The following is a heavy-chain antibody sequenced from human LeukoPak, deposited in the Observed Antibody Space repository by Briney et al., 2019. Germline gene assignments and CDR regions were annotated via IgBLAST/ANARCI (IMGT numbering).Heavy chain of an antibody. CDR1: GGSISSSSYY. CDR3: ARVRGSGYYRTYYMDV. D-gene: IGHD3-3*01. V-gene: IGHV4-39*07. Sequence: SETLSLTCTVSGGSISSSSYYWGWIRQPPGKGLEWIGSIYYSGSTYYNPSLKSRVTISVDTSKNQFSLKLSSVTAADTAVYYSARVRGSGYYRTYYMDVWGKGTTVTVSS. CDR2: IYYSGST. J-gene: IGHJ6*03.